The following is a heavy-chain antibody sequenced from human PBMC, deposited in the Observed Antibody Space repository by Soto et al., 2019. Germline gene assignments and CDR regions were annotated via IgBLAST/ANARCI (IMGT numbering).Heavy chain of an antibody. J-gene: IGHJ3*02. CDR2: ISYDGSNK. D-gene: IGHD5-12*01. Sequence: VQLVESGGGVVQPGRSLRLSCAASGFTFSSYGMHWVRQAPGKGLEWVAVISYDGSNKYYADSVKGRFTISRDNSKNTLYLQMNSLRAEDTAVYYCAKDKFGWLRYHDAFDIWGQGTMVTVSS. CDR1: GFTFSSYG. CDR3: AKDKFGWLRYHDAFDI. V-gene: IGHV3-30*18.